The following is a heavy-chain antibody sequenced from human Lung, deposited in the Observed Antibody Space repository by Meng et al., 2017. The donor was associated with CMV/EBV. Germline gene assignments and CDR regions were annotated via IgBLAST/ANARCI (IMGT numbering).Heavy chain of an antibody. CDR3: ARRGYCSSTSRYPERFFDY. CDR2: IYYSGST. Sequence: SETLSLTCTVSGGSISSSSYYWGWIRQPPGKGLEWIGSIYYSGSTYYNPSLKSRVTISVDTSKNQFSLKLSSVTAADTAVYYCARRGYCSSTSRYPERFFDYWGQGXLVTVSS. D-gene: IGHD2-2*01. CDR1: GGSISSSSYY. V-gene: IGHV4-39*01. J-gene: IGHJ4*02.